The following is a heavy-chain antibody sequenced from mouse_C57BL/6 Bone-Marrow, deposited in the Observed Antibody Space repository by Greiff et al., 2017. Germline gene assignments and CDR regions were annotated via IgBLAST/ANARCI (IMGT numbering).Heavy chain of an antibody. CDR3: ARLEFDGSSGDWYFDV. Sequence: VQRVESGPELVKPGASVKLSCKASGYTFTSYDINWVKHRPGPGLEWIGWLYPRDGSTKYTEKFKGKATLTVYTSSSTAYMELHSLTSEDSAVYFCARLEFDGSSGDWYFDVWGTGTTVTVSS. CDR2: LYPRDGST. J-gene: IGHJ1*03. D-gene: IGHD1-1*01. V-gene: IGHV1-85*01. CDR1: GYTFTSYD.